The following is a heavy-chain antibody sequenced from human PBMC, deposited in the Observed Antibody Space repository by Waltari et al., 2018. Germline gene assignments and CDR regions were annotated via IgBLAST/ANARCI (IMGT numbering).Heavy chain of an antibody. D-gene: IGHD3-22*01. CDR3: ARGLGERDRPRAPNNDYDSSGYWEE. CDR2: INHSGST. CDR1: GGSFSGYY. Sequence: QVQLQQWGAGLLKPSETLSLTCAVYGGSFSGYYWSWIRQPPGKGLEWIGEINHSGSTNYNPSLKIRVTISVDTSKNQFSLKLSSVTAADTAVYYCARGLGERDRPRAPNNDYDSSGYWEEWGQGTLVTVSS. J-gene: IGHJ4*02. V-gene: IGHV4-34*01.